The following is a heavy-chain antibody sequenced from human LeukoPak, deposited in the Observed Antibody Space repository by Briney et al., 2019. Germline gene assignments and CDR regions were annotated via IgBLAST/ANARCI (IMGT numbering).Heavy chain of an antibody. J-gene: IGHJ4*02. CDR3: ARDHPGIVATIPPY. CDR2: INSDGSST. Sequence: GGSLRLSCAASGFTFSSYWMHWVRQAPGKGLVWVSRINSDGSSTSYADSAKGRFTISRDNAKNTLYLQMNSLRAEDTAVYYCARDHPGIVATIPPYWGQGTLVTVSS. D-gene: IGHD5-12*01. V-gene: IGHV3-74*01. CDR1: GFTFSSYW.